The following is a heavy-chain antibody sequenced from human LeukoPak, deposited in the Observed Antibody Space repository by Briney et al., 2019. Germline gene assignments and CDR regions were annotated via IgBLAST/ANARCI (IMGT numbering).Heavy chain of an antibody. V-gene: IGHV3-7*01. D-gene: IGHD6-13*01. CDR1: GFTFSSYN. CDR3: ARAAIAAARIYYYMDV. Sequence: GGSLRLSCAASGFTFSSYNMNWVRQAPGKGLEWVANITPDGSNERHVDSVKDRFTISRDNAENSLYLQMNSLRAEDTAVYYCARAAIAAARIYYYMDVWGKGTTVTVSS. J-gene: IGHJ6*03. CDR2: ITPDGSNE.